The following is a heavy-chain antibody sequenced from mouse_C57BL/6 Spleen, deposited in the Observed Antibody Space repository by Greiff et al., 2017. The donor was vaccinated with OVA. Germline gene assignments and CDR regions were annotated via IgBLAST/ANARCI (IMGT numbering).Heavy chain of an antibody. Sequence: VQLQESGPGLVAPSQSLSITCTVSGFSLTSYGVHWVRQPPGKGLEWLVVIWSDGSTTYNSALKSKLSISNDNSKSQVFLKMNSLQTDDTAMYYGARALLPYYYALDYWGQGTSVTVSS. CDR1: GFSLTSYG. CDR2: IWSDGST. J-gene: IGHJ4*01. D-gene: IGHD1-2*01. CDR3: ARALLPYYYALDY. V-gene: IGHV2-6*03.